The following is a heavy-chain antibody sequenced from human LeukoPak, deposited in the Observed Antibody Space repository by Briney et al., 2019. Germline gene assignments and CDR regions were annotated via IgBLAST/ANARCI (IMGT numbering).Heavy chain of an antibody. V-gene: IGHV1-2*02. CDR2: INANSGGT. D-gene: IGHD3-3*01. CDR3: ARGSDDFWSGYSPSY. J-gene: IGHJ4*02. Sequence: ASVKVSCKASGYTFTGYYMHWVRQAPGQGLEWMGWINANSGGTNYAQKFQGRVTMTRDTSISTAYMELSRLSSDDTAVYYCARGSDDFWSGYSPSYWGQGTLVTVSS. CDR1: GYTFTGYY.